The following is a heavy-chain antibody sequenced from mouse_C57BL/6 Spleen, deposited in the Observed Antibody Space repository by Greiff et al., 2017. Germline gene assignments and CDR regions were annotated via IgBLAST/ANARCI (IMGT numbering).Heavy chain of an antibody. D-gene: IGHD1-1*01. J-gene: IGHJ2*01. CDR1: GFNIKDDY. CDR3: TTTTVVATRGD. CDR2: IDPENGDT. V-gene: IGHV14-4*01. Sequence: VQLQQSVAELVRPGASVKLSCTASGFNIKDDYMHWVKQRPEQGLEWIGWIDPENGDTEYASKFQGKATITADTSSNTAYLQLSSLTSEDTAVYYCTTTTVVATRGDWGQGTTLTVSS.